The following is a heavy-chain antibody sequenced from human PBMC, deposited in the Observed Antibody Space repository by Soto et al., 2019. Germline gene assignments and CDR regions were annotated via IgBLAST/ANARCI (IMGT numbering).Heavy chain of an antibody. V-gene: IGHV3-23*01. CDR3: AYTLATYGEKYX. CDR1: GFTFSSYA. D-gene: IGHD4-17*01. CDR2: ISCSGGST. Sequence: GGSLRLSFAASGFTFSSYAMSWVRQAPGKGLEWVSAISCSGGSTYYADSAKGRLNISRDNTKNTLYLQMNSLRAEDTAVYYCAYTLATYGEKYXWGQGTLVTVS. J-gene: IGHJ4*02.